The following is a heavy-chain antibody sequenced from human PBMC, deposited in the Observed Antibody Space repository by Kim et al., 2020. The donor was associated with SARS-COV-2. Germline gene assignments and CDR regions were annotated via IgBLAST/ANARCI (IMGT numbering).Heavy chain of an antibody. J-gene: IGHJ6*02. V-gene: IGHV3-23*01. D-gene: IGHD3-22*01. CDR1: GFTFSTYA. CDR2: ISGSGGSL. CDR3: VKVMFYYVSSGYPRGGYGLDV. Sequence: GGSLRLSCAASGFTFSTYAMSWVRQAPGKGLEWVSGISGSGGSLYYADSVKGRFTISRDNSKNTLYLQMNSLRAEDMAVYYCVKVMFYYVSSGYPRGGYGLDVWGQGTTVTVSS.